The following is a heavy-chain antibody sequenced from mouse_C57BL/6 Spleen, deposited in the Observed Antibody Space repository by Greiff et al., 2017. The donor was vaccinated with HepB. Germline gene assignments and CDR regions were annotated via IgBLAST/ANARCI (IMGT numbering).Heavy chain of an antibody. V-gene: IGHV2-2*01. Sequence: QVQLQQSGPGLVQPSQSLSITCTVSGFSLTSYGVHWVRQSPGKGLEWLGVIWSGGSTDYNAAFISRLSISKDNSKSQVFVKMNSLQADDTAIYYCARGDALSPYYFDYWGQGTTLTVSS. J-gene: IGHJ2*01. CDR1: GFSLTSYG. CDR2: IWSGGST. CDR3: ARGDALSPYYFDY. D-gene: IGHD3-3*01.